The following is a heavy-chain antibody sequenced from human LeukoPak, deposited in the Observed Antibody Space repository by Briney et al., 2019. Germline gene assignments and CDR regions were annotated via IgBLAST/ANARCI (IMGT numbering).Heavy chain of an antibody. CDR2: ITSISNYI. CDR1: GFTFSSYS. V-gene: IGHV3-21*01. J-gene: IGHJ6*03. Sequence: GRSLRLSCAVSGFTFSSYSMNWVRQPPGKVREWVSSITSISNYIYYTDSVKGRFTISRDNAKNSLYLQTNSLKTEETAVYYCARAARPIVGVAAGARYYMDVWGKGTTVTVSS. CDR3: ARAARPIVGVAAGARYYMDV. D-gene: IGHD2-2*01.